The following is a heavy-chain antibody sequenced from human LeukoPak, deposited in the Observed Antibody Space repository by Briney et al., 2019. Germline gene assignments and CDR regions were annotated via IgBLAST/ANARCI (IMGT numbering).Heavy chain of an antibody. CDR3: AKARIAAAGTGAFDV. CDR1: GFTVSSYG. J-gene: IGHJ3*01. V-gene: IGHV3-23*01. D-gene: IGHD6-13*01. CDR2: FSATDGSA. Sequence: RTGGSLRPSCAASGFTVSSYGMTWVRQAPGKGLEWVSAFSATDGSAQYAESVRGRFTISRDNSKNSLYLQMNSLRDEDTAVYFCAKARIAAAGTGAFDVWGQGTMVTVSS.